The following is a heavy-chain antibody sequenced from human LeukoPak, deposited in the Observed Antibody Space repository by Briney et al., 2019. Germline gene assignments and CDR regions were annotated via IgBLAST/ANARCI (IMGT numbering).Heavy chain of an antibody. CDR1: GFTFSSYA. J-gene: IGHJ4*02. V-gene: IGHV3-23*01. Sequence: PGGSLRLSCAASGFTFSSYAMSWVRRAPGKGLEWVSAISGGGGSTYYADSVKGRFTISRDNSKNTLYLQMNSLRAEDTAVYYCAKAGAAAPYFDYWGQGTLVTVSS. D-gene: IGHD6-13*01. CDR2: ISGGGGST. CDR3: AKAGAAAPYFDY.